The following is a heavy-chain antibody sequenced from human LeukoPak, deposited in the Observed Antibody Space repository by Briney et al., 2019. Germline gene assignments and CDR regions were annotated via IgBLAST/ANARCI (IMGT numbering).Heavy chain of an antibody. CDR1: GFIFSSFG. CDR3: AKGRVARMAVVTAIGQH. CDR2: VSYDGSGK. J-gene: IGHJ1*01. Sequence: GGSLRLSCAASGFIFSSFGMHWVRQAPGKGLEWVAAVSYDGSGKYYAESVKGRFTISRDNSKNTVYLEMNSLTAEDTAIYYCAKGRVARMAVVTAIGQHWGQGTLVSVSS. D-gene: IGHD2-21*02. V-gene: IGHV3-30*18.